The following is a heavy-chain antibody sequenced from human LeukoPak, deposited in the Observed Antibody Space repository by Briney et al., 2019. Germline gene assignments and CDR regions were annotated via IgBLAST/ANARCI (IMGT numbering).Heavy chain of an antibody. D-gene: IGHD3-10*01. J-gene: IGHJ4*02. CDR2: ISTVGGST. CDR3: AKGGAYGSGSYYNMNF. CDR1: GFTFSSYA. V-gene: IGHV3-64*01. Sequence: GGYLRLSCAASGFTFSSYAMHWVRQAPGKGREYISSISTVGGSTYYANSVKGSFTISRDTSKNTLYLQRGILRAEYMAVYYCAKGGAYGSGSYYNMNFWGQGTLVTVSS.